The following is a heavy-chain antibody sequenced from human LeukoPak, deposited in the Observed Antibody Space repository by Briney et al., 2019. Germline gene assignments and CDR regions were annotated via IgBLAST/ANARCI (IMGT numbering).Heavy chain of an antibody. CDR3: AQGGSEIYYYYHGMDV. J-gene: IGHJ6*02. Sequence: GGSLRLSCAASGSTFNRFAMHWVRQAPGKGLEWVAVISYDGSDKYYADSVKGRFTISRDNFKNTLYLQMNSLRVEDTAVFYCAQGGSEIYYYYHGMDVWGQGTTVTVSS. CDR1: GSTFNRFA. D-gene: IGHD3-10*01. V-gene: IGHV3-30*18. CDR2: ISYDGSDK.